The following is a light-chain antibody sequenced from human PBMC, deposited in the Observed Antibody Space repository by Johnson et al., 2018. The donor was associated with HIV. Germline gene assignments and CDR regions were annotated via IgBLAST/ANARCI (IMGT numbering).Light chain of an antibody. CDR2: DNN. CDR3: GTWDSSLSAVV. CDR1: SSNIGNNY. V-gene: IGLV1-51*01. J-gene: IGLJ1*01. Sequence: QAVLTQPPSVSAAPGQKVTISCSGSSSNIGNNYVSWYQQLPGTAPKLLIYDNNKRPSGIPDRFSGSKSGTSATLDITGLQTGDEADYYCGTWDSSLSAVVFGTGTKVTVL.